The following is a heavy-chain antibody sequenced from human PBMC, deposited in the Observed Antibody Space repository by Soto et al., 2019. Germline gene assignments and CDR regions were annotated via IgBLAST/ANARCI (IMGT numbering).Heavy chain of an antibody. CDR3: ARVYCSSTRCYWGRGGVVFGMDV. V-gene: IGHV1-69*06. CDR2: IIPIFGTA. J-gene: IGHJ6*02. D-gene: IGHD2-2*01. Sequence: ASVKVSCKASGGTFSSYAISWVRQAPGQGLEWMGGIIPIFGTANYAQKFHGRVTITADKSTSTAYMELSSLRSEDTAVYYCARVYCSSTRCYWGRGGVVFGMDVWGQGTTVTVSS. CDR1: GGTFSSYA.